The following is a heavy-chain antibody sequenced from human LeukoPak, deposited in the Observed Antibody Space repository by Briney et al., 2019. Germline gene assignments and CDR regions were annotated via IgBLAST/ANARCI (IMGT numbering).Heavy chain of an antibody. D-gene: IGHD1-26*01. CDR3: ARDCMVGATYYYYYMDV. CDR1: GFTFSWNG. J-gene: IGHJ6*03. CDR2: IWNDGNNK. Sequence: PGGSLRLSCAASGFTFSWNGMHWVRQAPGKGLEWVAVIWNDGNNKYYADSVKGRFTISRDNAKNSLYLQMNSLRAEDTAVYYCARDCMVGATYYYYYMDVWGKGTTVTVSS. V-gene: IGHV3-33*01.